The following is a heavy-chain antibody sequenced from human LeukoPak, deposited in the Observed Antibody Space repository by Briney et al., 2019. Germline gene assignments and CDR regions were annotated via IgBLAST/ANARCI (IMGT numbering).Heavy chain of an antibody. CDR2: TYYRSRWFN. J-gene: IGHJ2*01. Sequence: SQTPSLTCGISGDTVSRSTATWNWIRQSPSRGLEWLGRTYYRSRWFNDNSESVKSRIIITPDTSKNHFSLQLNSVTPEDTAVYYCARGPSSGSWYFDLWGRGTLVIVSS. D-gene: IGHD3-22*01. CDR1: GDTVSRSTAT. CDR3: ARGPSSGSWYFDL. V-gene: IGHV6-1*01.